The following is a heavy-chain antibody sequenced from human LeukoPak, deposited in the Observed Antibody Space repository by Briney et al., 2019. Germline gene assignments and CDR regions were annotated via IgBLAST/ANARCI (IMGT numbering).Heavy chain of an antibody. CDR2: IIPIFGTA. CDR3: AKYTRRSGWYAGYY. Sequence: GASVKVSCKASGGTFSSYAISWVRQAPGQGLEWMGGIIPIFGTANYAQKFQGRVTITADESTSTAYMELSSLRSEDTAVYYCAKYTRRSGWYAGYYWGQGTLVTVSS. CDR1: GGTFSSYA. J-gene: IGHJ4*02. D-gene: IGHD6-19*01. V-gene: IGHV1-69*13.